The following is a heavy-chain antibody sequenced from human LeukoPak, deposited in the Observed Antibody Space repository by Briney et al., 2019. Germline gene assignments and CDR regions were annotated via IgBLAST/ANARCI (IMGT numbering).Heavy chain of an antibody. CDR2: ISGGGGAT. J-gene: IGHJ4*02. Sequence: GGSLRLSCAASGFTFSNYAMNWVRQAPGKGLEWVSAISGGGGATYSADSVRGRFAASIDNSQNTLYLQMNRLRAEDTAVYYCAKDYFGGDVDTAFADYWGQGTLVTVSS. V-gene: IGHV3-23*01. CDR3: AKDYFGGDVDTAFADY. D-gene: IGHD5-18*01. CDR1: GFTFSNYA.